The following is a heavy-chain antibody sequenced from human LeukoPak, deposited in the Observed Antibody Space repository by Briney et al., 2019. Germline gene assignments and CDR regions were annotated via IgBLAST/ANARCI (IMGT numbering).Heavy chain of an antibody. J-gene: IGHJ4*02. V-gene: IGHV3-11*05. Sequence: PGGSLRLSCAASGFTFSDYYMSWFRQAPGKGLEWVSYISTSSSSTTYADSVKGRFTISRDNSRNTLYLQMNSLGADDTAVYYCAKGNWRYFDYWGQGTLVTVSS. D-gene: IGHD1-1*01. CDR2: ISTSSSST. CDR3: AKGNWRYFDY. CDR1: GFTFSDYY.